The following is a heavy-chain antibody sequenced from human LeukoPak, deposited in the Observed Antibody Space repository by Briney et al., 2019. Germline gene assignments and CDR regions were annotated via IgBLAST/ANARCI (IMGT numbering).Heavy chain of an antibody. J-gene: IGHJ4*02. CDR1: GYTFTGYY. D-gene: IGHD6-6*01. Sequence: ASVKVSCKASGYTFTGYYMHWVRQAPGQGLEWMGWINPNSGGTNYAQKFQGRVTMTRDTSISTAYMELSRLRSEDTAVYYCARDLSSSPPFGYWGQGTLVTVSS. CDR2: INPNSGGT. CDR3: ARDLSSSPPFGY. V-gene: IGHV1-2*02.